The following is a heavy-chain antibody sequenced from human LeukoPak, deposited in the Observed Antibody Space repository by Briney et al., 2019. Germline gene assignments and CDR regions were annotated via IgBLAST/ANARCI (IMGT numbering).Heavy chain of an antibody. Sequence: GGSLRLSCAASGFTFSSYGMHWVRQAPGEGLEWVAFIRYDGSNKYYADSVKGRFTISRDNSKNTLYLQMNSLRAEDTAVYYCAKEGVGYCSGGSCYYFDYWGQGTLVTVSS. CDR1: GFTFSSYG. J-gene: IGHJ4*02. CDR2: IRYDGSNK. CDR3: AKEGVGYCSGGSCYYFDY. V-gene: IGHV3-30*02. D-gene: IGHD2-15*01.